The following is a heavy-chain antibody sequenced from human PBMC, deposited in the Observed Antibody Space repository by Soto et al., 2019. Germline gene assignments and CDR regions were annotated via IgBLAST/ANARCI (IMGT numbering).Heavy chain of an antibody. CDR2: IKQDGSEK. Sequence: GGSLRLSCAASGFTFSSYWMSWVRQAPGKGLEWAATIKQDGSEKYYVDSVKGRFTISRDNAKNSLYLQMHSLRAEDTAVYYCARVPPYSSGWYFYFDYWGQGTLVTVLL. V-gene: IGHV3-7*01. CDR1: GFTFSSYW. D-gene: IGHD6-19*01. CDR3: ARVPPYSSGWYFYFDY. J-gene: IGHJ4*02.